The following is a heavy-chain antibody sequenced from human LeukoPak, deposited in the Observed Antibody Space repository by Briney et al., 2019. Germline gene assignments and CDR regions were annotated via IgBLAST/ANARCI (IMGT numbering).Heavy chain of an antibody. V-gene: IGHV3-30*01. CDR2: TSSDEGHK. CDR1: GFTFSTYA. J-gene: IGHJ3*01. D-gene: IGHD4-23*01. CDR3: ATTPLNSQAFDV. Sequence: GTSLRLSCEASGFTFSTYAMHWVRQAPGKGLEWVAITSSDEGHKYYADSVRGRFTISRDNSKNTLYLNVESLRAEDTVVFYGATTPLNSQAFDVWGQGTVVTVSS.